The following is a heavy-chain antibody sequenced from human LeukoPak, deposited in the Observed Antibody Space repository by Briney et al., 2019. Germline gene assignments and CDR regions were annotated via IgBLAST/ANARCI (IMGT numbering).Heavy chain of an antibody. V-gene: IGHV1-24*01. D-gene: IGHD2-2*01. CDR1: GYTFTSYY. Sequence: ASVTVSFKASGYTFTSYYMHWVRQAPGKGLEWMGGFDPEDGETIYAQKFQGRVTMTEDTSTDTAYMELSSLRSEDTAVYYCATIPNCSSTSCSRHYYYYYGMDVWGQGTTVTVSS. J-gene: IGHJ6*02. CDR2: FDPEDGET. CDR3: ATIPNCSSTSCSRHYYYYYGMDV.